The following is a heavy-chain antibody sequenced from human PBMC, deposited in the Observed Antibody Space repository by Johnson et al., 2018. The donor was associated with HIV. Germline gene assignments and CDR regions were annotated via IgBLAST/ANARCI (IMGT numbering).Heavy chain of an antibody. CDR1: GFTFSSYA. Sequence: VQVVESGGGLVQPGGSLRLSCAASGFTFSSYAIHWVRQAPGKGLEWVGVISYDGRNKYYADSVKGRFTIARDSSKNTLHLQMNSLRAEDTAIYYCAITSGTDAFDFWGRGTMVTVSS. CDR3: AITSGTDAFDF. D-gene: IGHD1-1*01. J-gene: IGHJ3*01. CDR2: ISYDGRNK. V-gene: IGHV3-30*04.